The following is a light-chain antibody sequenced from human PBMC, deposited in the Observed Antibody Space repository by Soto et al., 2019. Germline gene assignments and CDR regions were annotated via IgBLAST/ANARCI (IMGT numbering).Light chain of an antibody. J-gene: IGLJ2*01. CDR1: TSDVGGYNY. V-gene: IGLV2-14*01. CDR3: SSYTSSSTLL. Sequence: QSALTQPASVSGSPGQSITISCTGTTSDVGGYNYVSWYQHHPGKAPKLMIYEVSNRPSGVSNRFSGSKSGNTASLTISGLQAEDEASYHCSSYTSSSTLLFGGGTKLTVL. CDR2: EVS.